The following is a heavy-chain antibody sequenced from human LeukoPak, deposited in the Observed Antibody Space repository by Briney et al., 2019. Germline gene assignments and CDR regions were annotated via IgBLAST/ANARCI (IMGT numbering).Heavy chain of an antibody. CDR1: DGSISTSSYS. D-gene: IGHD3-16*02. CDR3: LGELSLRRTYVGY. J-gene: IGHJ4*02. Sequence: PSETLSLTGTVSDGSISTSSYSWGWIRQPPGKGLEWIGSIYYNGSTYYNPSFQSRVTISVDTSKNPFSLKLSSVTAADTAVYYCLGELSLRRTYVGYWGQGTLVTVSS. V-gene: IGHV4-39*01. CDR2: IYYNGST.